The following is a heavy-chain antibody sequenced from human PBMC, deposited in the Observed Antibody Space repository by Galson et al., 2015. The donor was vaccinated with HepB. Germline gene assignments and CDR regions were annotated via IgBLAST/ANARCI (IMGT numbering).Heavy chain of an antibody. CDR3: ARDGLGGSGWYDY. D-gene: IGHD6-19*01. Sequence: SVKVSCKASGGTFSSYAISWVRQAPGQGLEWMGGIIPIFGTANYAQKFQGRVTITADKSTSTAYMELSSLRSEDTAVYYCARDGLGGSGWYDYWGQGTLVTVSS. V-gene: IGHV1-69*06. CDR2: IIPIFGTA. J-gene: IGHJ4*02. CDR1: GGTFSSYA.